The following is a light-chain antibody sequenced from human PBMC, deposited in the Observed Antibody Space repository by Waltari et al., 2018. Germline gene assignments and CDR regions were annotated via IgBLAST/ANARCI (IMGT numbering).Light chain of an antibody. CDR2: AAS. CDR1: HHIENN. V-gene: IGKV1-39*01. CDR3: QQSQGVPFT. Sequence: IQMTQSPSSLSASIGDRVTITCRASHHIENNLNWYQQKPGKAPKLLIYAASTLQSGVPSRFTGSGYGTDFTLTISSLQPEDIATYSCQQSQGVPFTFGQGTKVELK. J-gene: IGKJ2*01.